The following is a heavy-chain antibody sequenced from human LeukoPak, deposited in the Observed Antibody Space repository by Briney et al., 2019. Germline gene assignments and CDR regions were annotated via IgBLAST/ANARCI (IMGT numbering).Heavy chain of an antibody. CDR3: ARACGGNCYFDY. CDR2: IYHSGST. V-gene: IGHV4-30-2*01. D-gene: IGHD2-21*01. J-gene: IGHJ4*02. CDR1: GGSIISDGYS. Sequence: KASETLSLTCAVSGGSIISDGYSWNWIRQPPGKGLEWIGYIYHSGSTYYNPSLKSRVTISVDRSKNQFSLNLSSVTAADTAVYYCARACGGNCYFDYWGQGTLITVSS.